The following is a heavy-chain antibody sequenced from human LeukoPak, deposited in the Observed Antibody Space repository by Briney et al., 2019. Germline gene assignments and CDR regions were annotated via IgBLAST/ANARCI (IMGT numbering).Heavy chain of an antibody. V-gene: IGHV1-69*01. CDR3: ARALGPYGSGSYYNPPDY. J-gene: IGHJ4*02. D-gene: IGHD3-10*01. CDR2: IIPIFGTA. Sequence: SVKVSCKASGGTFSSYAISWVRQAPGQGLEWMGGIIPIFGTANYAQKFQGRVTITADESTSTAYMELSSLRSEDTAVYYCARALGPYGSGSYYNPPDYWAREPWSPSPQ. CDR1: GGTFSSYA.